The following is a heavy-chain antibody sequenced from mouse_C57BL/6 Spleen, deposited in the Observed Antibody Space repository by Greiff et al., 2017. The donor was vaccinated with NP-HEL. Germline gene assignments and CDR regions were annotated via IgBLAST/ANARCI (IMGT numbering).Heavy chain of an antibody. Sequence: VKLQESGPELVKPGASVKISCKASGYAFSSSWMNWVKQRPGKGLEWIGRIYPGDGDTNYNGKFKGKATLTADKSSSTAYMQLSSLTSEDSAVYFCARGDGWFAYWGQGTLVTVSA. V-gene: IGHV1-82*01. CDR3: ARGDGWFAY. CDR1: GYAFSSSW. CDR2: IYPGDGDT. J-gene: IGHJ3*01.